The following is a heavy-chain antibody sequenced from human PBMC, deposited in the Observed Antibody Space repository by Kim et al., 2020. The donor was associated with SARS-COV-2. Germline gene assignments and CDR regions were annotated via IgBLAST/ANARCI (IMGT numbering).Heavy chain of an antibody. Sequence: GGSLRPSCAASGFTFSSYAMSWVRQAPGKGLEWVSVIYSGGSSTYYADSVKGRFTISRDNSKNTLYLQMNSLRAEDTAVYYCAKVRPDPVGGYYFDYWGQGTLVTVSS. D-gene: IGHD1-26*01. V-gene: IGHV3-23*03. CDR1: GFTFSSYA. CDR2: IYSGGSST. CDR3: AKVRPDPVGGYYFDY. J-gene: IGHJ4*02.